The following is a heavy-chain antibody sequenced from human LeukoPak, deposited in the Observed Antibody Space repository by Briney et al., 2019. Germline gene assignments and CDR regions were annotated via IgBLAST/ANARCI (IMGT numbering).Heavy chain of an antibody. CDR3: ARSTPGYNTGDY. V-gene: IGHV3-30-3*01. J-gene: IGHJ4*02. CDR1: GFTFSSYA. Sequence: GRSLRLSCAASGFTFSSYAMHWVRQAPGKGLEWVAVISYDGSNKYYADSVKGRFTISRDNSKNTLYLQMNSLRAEDTAVYYCARSTPGYNTGDYWGQGTLVTVSS. CDR2: ISYDGSNK. D-gene: IGHD5-24*01.